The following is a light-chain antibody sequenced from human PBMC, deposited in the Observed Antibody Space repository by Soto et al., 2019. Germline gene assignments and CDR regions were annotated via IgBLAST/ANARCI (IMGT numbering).Light chain of an antibody. Sequence: QSALTQPRSVSGSPGQSVTISCTGTSSDVGGYKYVSWYQQHPGKVPKLMMFDVSERPSGVPDRFSGSKSGNTASLSISGLQAEDEADYYCCSFTSSNTHVFGTGTKLTVL. CDR3: CSFTSSNTHV. CDR2: DVS. CDR1: SSDVGGYKY. V-gene: IGLV2-11*01. J-gene: IGLJ1*01.